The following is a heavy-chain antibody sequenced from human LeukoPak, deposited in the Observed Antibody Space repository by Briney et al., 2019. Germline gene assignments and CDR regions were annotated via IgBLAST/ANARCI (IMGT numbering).Heavy chain of an antibody. CDR3: ARVLQTLGGVSFDY. Sequence: GGSLRLSCAASGFTFSSYAMNWVRQGPGPGLEWVSYISGSSSTIYYADSVKGRFTISRDNAKNSLYLQMNSLRAEDTAVYYCARVLQTLGGVSFDYWGQGTLVTVSS. V-gene: IGHV3-48*01. D-gene: IGHD5/OR15-5a*01. CDR2: ISGSSSTI. CDR1: GFTFSSYA. J-gene: IGHJ4*02.